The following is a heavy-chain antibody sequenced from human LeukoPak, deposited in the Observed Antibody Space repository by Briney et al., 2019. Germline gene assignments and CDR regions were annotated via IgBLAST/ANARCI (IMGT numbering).Heavy chain of an antibody. D-gene: IGHD3-10*01. CDR2: INQDGSET. J-gene: IGHJ4*02. CDR3: VRSLQKFGTRDY. V-gene: IGHV3-7*01. CDR1: EFIFGAYW. Sequence: PGGSLRLSCAGSEFIFGAYWMTWVRQAPGKGLEWVAHINQDGSETYYMDSVKGRFTISRDNAKKSVFLQMNSLTAEDTALYYCVRSLQKFGTRDYWGQGTLVTVPS.